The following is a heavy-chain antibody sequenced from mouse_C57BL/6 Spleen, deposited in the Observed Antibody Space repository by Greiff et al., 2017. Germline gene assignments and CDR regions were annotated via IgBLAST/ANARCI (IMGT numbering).Heavy chain of an antibody. CDR1: GYSFTGYY. CDR2: INPSTGGT. V-gene: IGHV1-42*01. Sequence: SGPELVKPGASVKISCKASGYSFTGYYMNWVKQSPEKSLEWIGEINPSTGGTTYNQKFKAKATLTVDKSSSTAYMQLKSLTSEDSAVYYCARYDYDSLLDYWGQGTTLTVSS. J-gene: IGHJ2*01. CDR3: ARYDYDSLLDY. D-gene: IGHD2-4*01.